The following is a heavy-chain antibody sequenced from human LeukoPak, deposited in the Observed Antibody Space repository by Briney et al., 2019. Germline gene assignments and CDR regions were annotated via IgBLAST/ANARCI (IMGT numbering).Heavy chain of an antibody. CDR3: ARDLGWRDSSGSSDY. CDR2: ISAYNGNT. V-gene: IGHV1-18*01. J-gene: IGHJ4*02. Sequence: ASVKVSCKVSGYTLTELSMHWVRQAPGQGLEWMGWISAYNGNTNYAQKLQGRVTMTTDTSTSTAYMELRSLRSDDTAVYYCARDLGWRDSSGSSDYWGQGTLVTVSS. D-gene: IGHD3-22*01. CDR1: GYTLTELS.